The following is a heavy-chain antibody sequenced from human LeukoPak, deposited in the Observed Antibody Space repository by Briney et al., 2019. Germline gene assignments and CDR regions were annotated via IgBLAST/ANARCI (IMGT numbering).Heavy chain of an antibody. CDR2: IRYDGNNK. CDR1: GFTFSSTG. CDR3: ARTYNPDY. J-gene: IGHJ4*02. V-gene: IGHV3-30*02. D-gene: IGHD1-14*01. Sequence: GGSLRLSCTASGFTFSSTGMHWVRQAPGKGLEWVSYIRYDGNNKYYGDSVKGRLTVSRDNSKNKLYLQMNSLRVEDTAVYYCARTYNPDYWGQGTLVTVSS.